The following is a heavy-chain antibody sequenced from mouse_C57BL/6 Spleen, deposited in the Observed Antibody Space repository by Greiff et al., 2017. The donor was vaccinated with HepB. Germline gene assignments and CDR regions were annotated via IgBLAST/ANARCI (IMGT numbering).Heavy chain of an antibody. CDR2: IDPSDSYT. CDR3: AKQGYGNYGGVDY. Sequence: QVQLQQPGAELVMPGASVKLSCKASGYTFTSYWMHWVKQRPGQGLEWIGEIDPSDSYTNYNQKFKGKSTLTVDKSSSTAYMQLSSLTSEDSAVYYCAKQGYGNYGGVDYWGQGTTLTVSS. J-gene: IGHJ2*01. D-gene: IGHD2-10*02. V-gene: IGHV1-69*01. CDR1: GYTFTSYW.